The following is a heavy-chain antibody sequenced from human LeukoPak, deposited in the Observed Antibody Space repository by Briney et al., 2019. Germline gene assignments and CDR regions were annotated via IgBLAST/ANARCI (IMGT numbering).Heavy chain of an antibody. J-gene: IGHJ6*02. CDR3: ARVPSYYGSGRGVMDV. Sequence: SETLSLTCAVYGGSFSGYYWSWIRQPPGKGLEWIGEINHSGSTNYNPSLKSRVTISVDTSKNQFSLKLSSVTAADTAVYYCARVPSYYGSGRGVMDVWGQGTTVTVAS. CDR2: INHSGST. CDR1: GGSFSGYY. V-gene: IGHV4-34*01. D-gene: IGHD3-10*01.